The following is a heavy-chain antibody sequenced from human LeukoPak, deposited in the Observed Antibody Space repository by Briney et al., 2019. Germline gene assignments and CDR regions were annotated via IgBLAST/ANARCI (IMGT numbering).Heavy chain of an antibody. J-gene: IGHJ4*02. D-gene: IGHD3-10*01. V-gene: IGHV7-4-1*02. CDR1: GYTFTSYA. Sequence: ASVKVSCKASGYTFTSYAMNWVRQAPGQGLEWMGWINTNTGNPTYAQGFTGRFVFSLDTSVSTAYLQISSLKAEDTAVYYCAIRLRERVSPGYYGSGSYRANLEPNRPNWGQGTLVTVSS. CDR3: AIRLRERVSPGYYGSGSYRANLEPNRPN. CDR2: INTNTGNP.